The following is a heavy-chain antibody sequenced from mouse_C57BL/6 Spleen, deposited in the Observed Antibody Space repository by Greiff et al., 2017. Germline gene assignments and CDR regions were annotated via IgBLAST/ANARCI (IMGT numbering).Heavy chain of an antibody. CDR1: GYAFSSYW. CDR3: ARELEQGWCFDV. Sequence: QVQLKQSGAELVKPGASVKISCKASGYAFSSYWMNWVKQRPGKGLEWIGQIYPGDGDTNYKGKFKGKAPLTADKSTRTASMQLGSQTSEDTAVYFCARELEQGWCFDVWGTGTTVTVSS. J-gene: IGHJ1*03. D-gene: IGHD1-3*01. CDR2: IYPGDGDT. V-gene: IGHV1-80*01.